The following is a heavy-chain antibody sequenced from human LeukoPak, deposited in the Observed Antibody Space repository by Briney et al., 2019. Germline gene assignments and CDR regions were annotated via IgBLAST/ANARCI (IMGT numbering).Heavy chain of an antibody. D-gene: IGHD1-14*01. Sequence: NPSETLSLTCTVSGGSISSSSYYWGWIRQPPGKGLEWIGSIYYSGSTYYNPSLKSRVAISVDTSKNQFSLKLSSVTAADTAVYYCARASEDYYYYYMDVWGKGTTVTISS. J-gene: IGHJ6*03. CDR2: IYYSGST. V-gene: IGHV4-39*07. CDR1: GGSISSSSYY. CDR3: ARASEDYYYYYMDV.